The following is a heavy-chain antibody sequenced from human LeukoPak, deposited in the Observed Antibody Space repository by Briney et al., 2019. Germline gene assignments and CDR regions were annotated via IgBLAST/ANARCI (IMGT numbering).Heavy chain of an antibody. V-gene: IGHV4-59*12. CDR3: ARETLRGNNYVANLDY. J-gene: IGHJ4*02. Sequence: SETLSLTCTVSDDSISGYYWSWIRQPPGKGLEWIGFIYSSGSTNYNPSLKSRVTMSVDTSKNQFSLKLSSVTAADTAVYYCARETLRGNNYVANLDYWGQGTLVTVSS. CDR1: DDSISGYY. D-gene: IGHD1/OR15-1a*01. CDR2: IYSSGST.